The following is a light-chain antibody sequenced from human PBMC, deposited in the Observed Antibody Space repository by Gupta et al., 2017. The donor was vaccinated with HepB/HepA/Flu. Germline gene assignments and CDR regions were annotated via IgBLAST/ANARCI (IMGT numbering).Light chain of an antibody. CDR3: QQYYSTPWT. CDR1: QSVLYSSNNMNY. CDR2: WAS. J-gene: IGKJ1*01. V-gene: IGKV4-1*01. Sequence: DIVMTQSPDSLAVSLGERATINCKSSQSVLYSSNNMNYLAWYQRKPGQPPKLLIYWASTRESGVPDRFSGSGSGTDFTLTINSLQAEDVAVYYCQQYYSTPWTFGQGTKVEVK.